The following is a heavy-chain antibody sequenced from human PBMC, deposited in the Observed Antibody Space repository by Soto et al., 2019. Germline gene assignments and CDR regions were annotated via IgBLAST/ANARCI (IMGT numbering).Heavy chain of an antibody. D-gene: IGHD3-22*01. CDR1: GGTFSSYT. Sequence: QVQLVQSGAEVKKPGSSVKVSCKASGGTFSSYTISWVRQAPGQGLEWMGRIIPILGIANYAQKFQGRVTIIADKSTSTAYMELSSLRSEDTAVYYCARVVLDSSGLFDYWGQGTLVTVSS. CDR3: ARVVLDSSGLFDY. CDR2: IIPILGIA. V-gene: IGHV1-69*02. J-gene: IGHJ4*02.